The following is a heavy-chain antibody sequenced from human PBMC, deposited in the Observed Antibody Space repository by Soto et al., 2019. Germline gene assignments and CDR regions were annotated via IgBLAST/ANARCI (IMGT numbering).Heavy chain of an antibody. J-gene: IGHJ6*02. V-gene: IGHV3-33*01. CDR3: ARETSYDFWSGPQTMDV. CDR1: GFTFSSYV. D-gene: IGHD3-3*01. Sequence: QVQLVESGGGVVQPGTSLRLSCAPSGFTFSSYVMHWVRQAPGKGLEWVAVVHYDGTKKYYADSVRGRFTISRDKSENILYFQMNSLRPDGTAVYFCARETSYDFWSGPQTMDVWGQGTTVTVSS. CDR2: VHYDGTKK.